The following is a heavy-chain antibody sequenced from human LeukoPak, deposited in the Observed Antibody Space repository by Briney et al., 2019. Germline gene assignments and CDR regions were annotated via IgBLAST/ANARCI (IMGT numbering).Heavy chain of an antibody. CDR1: GYTFTSYA. J-gene: IGHJ6*02. Sequence: ASVKVSCKASGYTFTSYAMHWVRQAPGQRLEWMGWINAGNGNTKYSQKFQGRVTITRDTSASTAYMELSSLRSEDTAVYYCARDQYGCSSTSCYAYYCYGMDVWGQGTTVTVSS. D-gene: IGHD2-2*01. CDR3: ARDQYGCSSTSCYAYYCYGMDV. CDR2: INAGNGNT. V-gene: IGHV1-3*01.